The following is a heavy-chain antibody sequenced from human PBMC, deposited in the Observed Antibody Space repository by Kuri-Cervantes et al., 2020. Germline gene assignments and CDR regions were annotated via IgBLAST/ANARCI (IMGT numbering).Heavy chain of an antibody. CDR2: MNPNSGNT. D-gene: IGHD6-13*01. J-gene: IGHJ5*02. Sequence: ATVNVSCKASGYTFTSYVINWVRQATGQGLEWMGWMNPNSGNTGYAQKFQGRVTMTRNTSISTAYMELSSLRSEDTAVYYCARVIYVRQQLVRGRRSNWFDPWGQGTLVTVSS. CDR1: GYTFTSYV. CDR3: ARVIYVRQQLVRGRRSNWFDP. V-gene: IGHV1-8*01.